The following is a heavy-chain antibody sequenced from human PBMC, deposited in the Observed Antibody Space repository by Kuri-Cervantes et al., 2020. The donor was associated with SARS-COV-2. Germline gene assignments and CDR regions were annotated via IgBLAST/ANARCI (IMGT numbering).Heavy chain of an antibody. V-gene: IGHV4-30-4*08. J-gene: IGHJ4*02. CDR2: IYYSGST. CDR1: GGSISSGDYH. CDR3: ARVMSTSSIAARPRPYYFDY. D-gene: IGHD6-6*01. Sequence: SETLSLTCTVSGGSISSGDYHWSWIRQPPGKGLEWIGYIYYSGSTYYNPSLKSRVTISVDTSKNQFSLKLSSVTAADTAVYYCARVMSTSSIAARPRPYYFDYWGQGTLVTVSS.